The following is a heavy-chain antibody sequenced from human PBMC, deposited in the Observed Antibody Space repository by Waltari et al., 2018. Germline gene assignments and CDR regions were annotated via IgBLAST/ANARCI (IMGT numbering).Heavy chain of an antibody. J-gene: IGHJ4*02. CDR3: ARDRYSSGGSFDY. Sequence: EVQLVESGGGLVQPGGSLRLSCAVSGFTVSSNYISWVRQAPGKGLEWVSVIYSGGSTYYADSVKGRFTISRDNSKNTLYLQMNSLRAEDTAVYYCARDRYSSGGSFDYWGQGTLVTVSS. V-gene: IGHV3-66*02. D-gene: IGHD6-19*01. CDR2: IYSGGST. CDR1: GFTVSSNY.